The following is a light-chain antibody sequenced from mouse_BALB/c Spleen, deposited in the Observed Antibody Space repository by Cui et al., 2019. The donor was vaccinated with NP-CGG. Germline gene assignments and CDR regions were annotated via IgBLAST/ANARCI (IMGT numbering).Light chain of an antibody. CDR1: TGAVTTSNY. V-gene: IGLV1*01. CDR2: GTN. CDR3: ALWYSNHWV. J-gene: IGLJ1*01. Sequence: AVTQESAPTTSPGETVTLTCRSSTGAVTTSNYANWVQEKPDHLFTGLIGGTNNRAPGIPARFSGSLIGDKAALTITGAQTEDETIYFCALWYSNHWVFGGGTKLTVL.